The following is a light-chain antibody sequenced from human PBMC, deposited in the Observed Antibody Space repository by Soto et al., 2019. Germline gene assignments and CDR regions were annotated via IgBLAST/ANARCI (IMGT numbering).Light chain of an antibody. J-gene: IGKJ1*01. Sequence: DIQMTQSPSSLSASVGDRVIITCRASQSISSYLNWYQQKPGKAPKLLIYAASSLQSGVPSRFSSSGSGTDFTLTISSLQPEDVATYYCQQSYNTPRTFGQGTKVEIK. CDR3: QQSYNTPRT. CDR2: AAS. CDR1: QSISSY. V-gene: IGKV1-39*01.